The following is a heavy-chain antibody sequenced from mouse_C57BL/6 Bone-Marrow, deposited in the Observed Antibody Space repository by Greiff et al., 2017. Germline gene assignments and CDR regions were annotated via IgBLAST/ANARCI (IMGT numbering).Heavy chain of an antibody. CDR3: ARQGYGYAMDY. J-gene: IGHJ4*01. CDR1: GYTFTSYW. CDR2: IYPGSGST. V-gene: IGHV1-55*01. Sequence: QVQLQQPGAELVKPGASVKMSCKASGYTFTSYWITWVKQRPGQGLEWIGDIYPGSGSTNYTEKFKSKATLTVDTSSSTAYMQLSSLTSEDSAVYYCARQGYGYAMDYWGQGTSVTVSS. D-gene: IGHD2-14*01.